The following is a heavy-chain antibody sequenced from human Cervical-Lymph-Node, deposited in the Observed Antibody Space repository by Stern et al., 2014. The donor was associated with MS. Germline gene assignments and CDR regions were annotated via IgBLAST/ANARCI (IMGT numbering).Heavy chain of an antibody. CDR2: VLPFVGTS. V-gene: IGHV1-69*06. CDR1: GG. D-gene: IGHD3-16*01. CDR3: ARGGGDTWFDP. Sequence: QLVQSGAVVKKSGSSVKVSCKASGGISWVRQAPGQGLEWMGGVLPFVGTSNYAQKVQGRVTITADTSTNTVYLELNSRTSDDTAVYYCARGGGDTWFDPWGQGTLVTVSS. J-gene: IGHJ5*02.